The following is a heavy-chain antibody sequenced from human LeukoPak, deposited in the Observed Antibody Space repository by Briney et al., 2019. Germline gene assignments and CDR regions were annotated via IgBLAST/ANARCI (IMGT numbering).Heavy chain of an antibody. CDR3: ASREAAAGLTSDY. D-gene: IGHD6-13*01. CDR2: IYYSGST. Sequence: SETLSLTCTVSGGSISSSSYYLGWIRHPPGKGLEWIGSIYYSGSTYYNPSLKSRVTISVDTSKNQFSLKLSSVTAADTAVYYCASREAAAGLTSDYWGQGTLVTVSS. J-gene: IGHJ4*02. V-gene: IGHV4-39*01. CDR1: GGSISSSSYY.